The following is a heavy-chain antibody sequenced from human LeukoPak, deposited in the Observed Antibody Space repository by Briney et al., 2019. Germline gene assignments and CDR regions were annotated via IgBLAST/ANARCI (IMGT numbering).Heavy chain of an antibody. Sequence: SVKVSCKASGGTFSSYAISWVRQAPGQGLEWMGRIIPILGIANYAQKFQGRVTITADKSTSTAYMGLSSLRSEDTAVYYCASSWLQFQFDYWGQGTLVTVSS. CDR2: IIPILGIA. D-gene: IGHD5-24*01. CDR1: GGTFSSYA. CDR3: ASSWLQFQFDY. V-gene: IGHV1-69*04. J-gene: IGHJ4*02.